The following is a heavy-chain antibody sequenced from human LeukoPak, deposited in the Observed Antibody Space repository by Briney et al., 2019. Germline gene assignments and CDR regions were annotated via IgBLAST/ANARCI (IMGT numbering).Heavy chain of an antibody. CDR2: IYYSGST. J-gene: IGHJ5*02. CDR3: ASMPPSYYDFWSGYVYNWFDP. CDR1: GGSFSGYY. Sequence: PSETLSLTCAVYGGSFSGYYWSWIRQPPGKGLEWIGSIYYSGSTYYNPSLKSRVTISVDTSKNQFSLKLSSVTAADTAVYYCASMPPSYYDFWSGYVYNWFDPWGQGTLVTVSS. D-gene: IGHD3-3*01. V-gene: IGHV4-34*01.